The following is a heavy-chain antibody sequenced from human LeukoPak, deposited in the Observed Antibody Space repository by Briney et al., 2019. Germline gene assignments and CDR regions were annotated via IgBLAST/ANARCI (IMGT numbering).Heavy chain of an antibody. CDR3: ARGPPLAYYGTGGYYFFDY. Sequence: SETLSLTCSAHGGSFGGYFWSWIRQPPGEGLEWIGEVNHGGSTNYNPSLKSRVTISVDTSRTQFSLNLRSVTAADTAVYYCARGPPLAYYGTGGYYFFDYWGQGILVTVSP. D-gene: IGHD3-22*01. CDR2: VNHGGST. V-gene: IGHV4-34*01. CDR1: GGSFGGYF. J-gene: IGHJ4*02.